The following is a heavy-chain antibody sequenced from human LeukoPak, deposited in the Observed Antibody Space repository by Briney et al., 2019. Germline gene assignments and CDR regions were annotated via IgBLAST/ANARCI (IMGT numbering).Heavy chain of an antibody. Sequence: GGSLRLSCAASGFTFSSYGMHWVRQAPGKGLEWVAVISYDGSNKYYADSVKGRFTISRDNSKNTLYLQMNSLRAEDTAVYYCAASPNRSLSNFRPAYYYYYGMDVWGQGTTVTVSS. J-gene: IGHJ6*02. V-gene: IGHV3-30*03. CDR3: AASPNRSLSNFRPAYYYYYGMDV. CDR2: ISYDGSNK. D-gene: IGHD6-6*01. CDR1: GFTFSSYG.